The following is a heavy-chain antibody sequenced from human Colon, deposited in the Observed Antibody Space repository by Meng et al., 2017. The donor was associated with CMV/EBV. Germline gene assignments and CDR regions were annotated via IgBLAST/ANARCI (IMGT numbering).Heavy chain of an antibody. CDR1: GYIFTGYY. D-gene: IGHD3-3*01. Sequence: ASVKVSCKASGYIFTGYYLHWVRQAPGQGPEWMGWIHPNSGATKYAQNFQGRDSLSVDTSINTAYMELTSLRSDDPALYFCQRGEYGFGCFDPWGQGTLVTVSS. J-gene: IGHJ5*02. CDR3: QRGEYGFGCFDP. V-gene: IGHV1-2*02. CDR2: IHPNSGAT.